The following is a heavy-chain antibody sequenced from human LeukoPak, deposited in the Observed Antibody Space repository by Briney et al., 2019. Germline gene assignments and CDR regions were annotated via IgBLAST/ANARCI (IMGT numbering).Heavy chain of an antibody. Sequence: QSGGSLRLSCAASGFTFSSYAMSWVRQAPGKGLEWVSAISGSGGSTYYADSVKGRFTISRDNSKNTLYLQMNSLRAEDTAVYCCAKELLVVVPAATPPGWFDPWGQGTLVTVSS. V-gene: IGHV3-23*01. J-gene: IGHJ5*02. CDR1: GFTFSSYA. CDR3: AKELLVVVPAATPPGWFDP. D-gene: IGHD2-2*01. CDR2: ISGSGGST.